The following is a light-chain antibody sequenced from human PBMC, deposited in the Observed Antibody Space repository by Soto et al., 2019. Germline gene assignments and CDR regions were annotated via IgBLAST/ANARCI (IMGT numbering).Light chain of an antibody. V-gene: IGKV3-20*01. CDR1: QSVSSN. CDR2: GAS. CDR3: HQYGSSPPT. Sequence: ELVLTQSPATLSLSPGKRATLSCRASQSVSSNLAWYQQKPGQAPRLLIYGASTRATGIPARFSGSGSGTDFTLTISRLEPEDFAVYYCHQYGSSPPTFGQGTKVDIK. J-gene: IGKJ1*01.